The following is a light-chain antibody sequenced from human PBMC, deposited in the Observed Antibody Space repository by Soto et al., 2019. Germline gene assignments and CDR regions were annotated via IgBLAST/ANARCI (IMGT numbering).Light chain of an antibody. V-gene: IGKV1-5*03. J-gene: IGKJ2*01. CDR2: RAS. CDR3: QQYHIFLT. Sequence: DIQMTQSPSTLSASVGDRVTITCRASQNIGAALAWYQQKPGKAPNLLIYRASSLETGVPSRFSGSGSGTDFTLAISGLQPDDSATYYCQQYHIFLTFGQGTKVDIK. CDR1: QNIGAA.